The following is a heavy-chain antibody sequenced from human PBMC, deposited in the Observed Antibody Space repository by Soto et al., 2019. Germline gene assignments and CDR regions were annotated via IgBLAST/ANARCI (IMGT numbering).Heavy chain of an antibody. D-gene: IGHD3-10*01. Sequence: SETLSLTCAVSGVSLTSGNWWTWVRQSPQRGLEYIGEIFHDGTANYYPSFERRVAMSVNTSRNQFSLKLTSVTAADTAVYFCARLVYDTRLNYMYFDFWGPGTLVTVSS. CDR3: ARLVYDTRLNYMYFDF. V-gene: IGHV4-4*02. CDR1: GVSLTSGNW. CDR2: IFHDGTA. J-gene: IGHJ4*02.